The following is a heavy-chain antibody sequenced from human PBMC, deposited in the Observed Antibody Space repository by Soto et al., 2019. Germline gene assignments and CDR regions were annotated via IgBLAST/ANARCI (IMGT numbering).Heavy chain of an antibody. V-gene: IGHV1-18*01. J-gene: IGHJ4*02. CDR3: ARDRYYDSSGYTPGVLDY. CDR1: GYTFTSYG. D-gene: IGHD3-22*01. Sequence: GASVKVSCKASGYTFTSYGISWVRQAPGQGLEWMGWISAYNGNTNYAQKLQGRVTMTTDTSTSTAYMELRSLRSDDTAVYYCARDRYYDSSGYTPGVLDYWGQGTLVTVSS. CDR2: ISAYNGNT.